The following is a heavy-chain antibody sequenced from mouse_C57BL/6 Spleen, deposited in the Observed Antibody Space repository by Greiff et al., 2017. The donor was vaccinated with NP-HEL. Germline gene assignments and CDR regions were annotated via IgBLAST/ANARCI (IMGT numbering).Heavy chain of an antibody. CDR1: GYTFTSYW. CDR2: IDPSDSYT. D-gene: IGHD1-1*01. V-gene: IGHV1-69*01. Sequence: VQLQQPGAELVMPGASVKLSCKASGYTFTSYWMHWVKQRPGQGLEWIGEIDPSDSYTNYNQKFKGKSTLTVDKSSSTAYMQLSSLTSEDSAVYCCARTVRYYGSSPYAMDYWGQGTSVTVSS. CDR3: ARTVRYYGSSPYAMDY. J-gene: IGHJ4*01.